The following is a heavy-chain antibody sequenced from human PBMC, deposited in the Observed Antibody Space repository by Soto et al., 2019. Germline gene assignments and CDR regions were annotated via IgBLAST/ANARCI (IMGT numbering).Heavy chain of an antibody. CDR1: GFTFDDYA. CDR2: ISWNSGSI. J-gene: IGHJ3*02. D-gene: IGHD3-10*01. V-gene: IGHV3-9*01. CDR3: AKDYFLHSSSGSYDAFDI. Sequence: GGSLRLSCAASGFTFDDYAMHWVRQAPGKGLEWVSGISWNSGSIGYADSVKGRFTISRDNAKNSLYLQMNSLRAEDTALYYCAKDYFLHSSSGSYDAFDIWGQGTMVTVSS.